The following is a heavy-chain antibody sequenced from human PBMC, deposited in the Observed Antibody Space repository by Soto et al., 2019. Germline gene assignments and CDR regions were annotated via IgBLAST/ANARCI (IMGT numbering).Heavy chain of an antibody. CDR1: GGTFSSYA. V-gene: IGHV1-69*13. J-gene: IGHJ6*02. CDR2: IIPIFGTA. D-gene: IGHD2-2*01. CDR3: ARGIVVVPAAMLHYGMDV. Sequence: SVKVSCKASGGTFSSYAISWVRQAPGQGLEWMGGIIPIFGTANYAQKFQGRVTITADESTSTAYMELSSLRSEDTAVYYCARGIVVVPAAMLHYGMDVWGQGTTVTVSS.